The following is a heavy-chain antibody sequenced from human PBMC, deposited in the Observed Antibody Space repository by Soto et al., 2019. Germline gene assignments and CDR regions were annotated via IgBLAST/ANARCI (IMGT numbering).Heavy chain of an antibody. Sequence: GESLKISCKGSGYSFTSYWIGWVRQMPGKGLEWMGIIYPGDSDTRYSPSFQGQVTISADKSISTAYLQWSSLKASDTAMYYCARGYCSSTSCYTSNWFDPWGQGTLVTVSS. D-gene: IGHD2-2*02. CDR2: IYPGDSDT. V-gene: IGHV5-51*01. J-gene: IGHJ5*02. CDR1: GYSFTSYW. CDR3: ARGYCSSTSCYTSNWFDP.